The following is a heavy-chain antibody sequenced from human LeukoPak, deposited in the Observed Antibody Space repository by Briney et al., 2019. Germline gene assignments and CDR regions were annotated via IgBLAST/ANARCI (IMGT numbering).Heavy chain of an antibody. D-gene: IGHD6-13*01. CDR1: GYTFTTYG. V-gene: IGHV1-2*02. J-gene: IGHJ6*02. CDR2: INPNSGGT. CDR3: ARDRSSSWFDYYYYGMDV. Sequence: ASVKVSCKASGYTFTTYGISWVRQAPGQGLEWMGWINPNSGGTNYAQKFQGRVTMTRDTSISTAYMELSRLRSDDTAVYYCARDRSSSWFDYYYYGMDVWGQGTTVTVSS.